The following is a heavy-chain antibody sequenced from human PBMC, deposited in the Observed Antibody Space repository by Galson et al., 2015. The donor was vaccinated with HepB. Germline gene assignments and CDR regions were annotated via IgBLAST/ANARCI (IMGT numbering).Heavy chain of an antibody. CDR2: ISAYNGNT. CDR1: GYTFTSYG. J-gene: IGHJ4*02. V-gene: IGHV1-18*04. CDR3: ATFDYGDFRLVDY. D-gene: IGHD4-17*01. Sequence: SVKVSCKASGYTFTSYGISWVRQAPGQGLEWMGWISAYNGNTNYAQKLQSRVTMTTDTSTSTAYMELRSLRSDDTAVYYCATFDYGDFRLVDYWGQGTLVTVSS.